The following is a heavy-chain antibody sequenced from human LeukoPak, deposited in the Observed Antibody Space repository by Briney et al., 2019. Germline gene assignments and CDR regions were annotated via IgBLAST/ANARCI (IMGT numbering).Heavy chain of an antibody. CDR1: GGSISNYY. CDR3: ARPSELHSSSGAFEI. CDR2: IYTSGST. J-gene: IGHJ3*02. V-gene: IGHV4-4*07. Sequence: SETLSLTCTVSGGSISNYYWSWIRQPAGKGLEWIGRIYTSGSTNYNPSLKSRVTMSVDTSKNQFSLKLSSVTAADTAVYYCARPSELHSSSGAFEIWGQGTMVTVSS. D-gene: IGHD6-6*01.